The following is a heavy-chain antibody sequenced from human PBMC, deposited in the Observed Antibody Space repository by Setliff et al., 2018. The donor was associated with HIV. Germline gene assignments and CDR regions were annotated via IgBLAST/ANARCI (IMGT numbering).Heavy chain of an antibody. CDR1: GGSFTNYF. J-gene: IGHJ4*02. CDR2: INHSGRT. V-gene: IGHV4-34*01. D-gene: IGHD6-13*01. Sequence: SETLSLTCAVYGGSFTNYFWGWIRQPPGKGLEWMGEINHSGRTKYNPYLKSRVTVSVDTSKNQFSLKLSSVTAADTAVYYCARGYSSRYYFDYWGQGTLVTVSS. CDR3: ARGYSSRYYFDY.